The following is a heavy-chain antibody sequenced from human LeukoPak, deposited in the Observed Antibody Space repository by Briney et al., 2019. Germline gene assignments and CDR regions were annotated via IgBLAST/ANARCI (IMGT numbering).Heavy chain of an antibody. CDR3: ARQSSPELELRRAHFDY. V-gene: IGHV4-39*01. D-gene: IGHD1-7*01. J-gene: IGHJ4*02. Sequence: GSLRLSCAASGFTFSSYAMSGVRQAPGKGLEWIGSIYYSGSTYYNPSVKSRVTISVNTSKNQLSLEMNSVTAADTAVYYCARQSSPELELRRAHFDYWGQGTLVTVSS. CDR2: IYYSGST. CDR1: GFTFSSYA.